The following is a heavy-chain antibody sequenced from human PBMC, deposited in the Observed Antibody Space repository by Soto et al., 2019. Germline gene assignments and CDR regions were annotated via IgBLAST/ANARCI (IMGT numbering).Heavy chain of an antibody. CDR3: ARIAQYGSGSYYSPREFDY. Sequence: QLQLQESGPGLVKPSETLSLTCTVSGGSVSSNDYFWGWIRQPPGKGLEWVGGIFHSGSTYYNPSLKSRVIMSVDTSKTQLSLKRNSVTASDTAVYYCARIAQYGSGSYYSPREFDYWGQGSLVTVSS. D-gene: IGHD3-10*01. J-gene: IGHJ4*02. CDR2: IFHSGST. CDR1: GGSVSSNDYF. V-gene: IGHV4-39*01.